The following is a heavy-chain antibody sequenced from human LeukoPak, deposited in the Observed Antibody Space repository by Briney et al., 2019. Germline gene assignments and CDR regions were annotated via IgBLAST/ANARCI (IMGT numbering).Heavy chain of an antibody. CDR1: GSPISGGN. V-gene: IGHV4-59*01. CDR3: ARGFSNFGQVSFDY. J-gene: IGHJ4*02. D-gene: IGHD4-11*01. CDR2: ISYSGST. Sequence: SETLSLTCTVSGSPISGGNWNWIRQPPGKGLEWIGYISYSGSTNYNPSLKSRVTISVDTSKSLFSLKLRSVTTADAAVYYCARGFSNFGQVSFDYWGQGTLVTVSS.